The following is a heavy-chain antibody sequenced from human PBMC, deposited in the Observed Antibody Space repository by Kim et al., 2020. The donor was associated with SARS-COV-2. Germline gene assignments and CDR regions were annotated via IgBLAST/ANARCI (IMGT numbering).Heavy chain of an antibody. CDR2: IYSSGTT. J-gene: IGHJ4*02. Sequence: GGSLRLSCAASGFTVSNKYMSWVRQAPGKGLEWVSAIYSSGTTYYADSVKGRFTISRDNSKNTLYLQMNSLRADDTAVYYCAGGNVLQVFDYWGQGTLVTVSS. CDR1: GFTVSNKY. D-gene: IGHD2-8*02. V-gene: IGHV3-66*01. CDR3: AGGNVLQVFDY.